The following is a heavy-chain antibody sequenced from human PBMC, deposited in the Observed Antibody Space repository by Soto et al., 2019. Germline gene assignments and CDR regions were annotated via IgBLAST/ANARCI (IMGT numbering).Heavy chain of an antibody. CDR2: ISSNGGST. CDR3: ARTYYDFWSGYPQGYFDY. V-gene: IGHV3-64*07. J-gene: IGHJ4*02. Sequence: EVQLVESGGGLVQPGGSLRLSCAASGFTFSSYAMHWVRQAPGKGLEYVSAISSNGGSTYYADSVKGRFTISRDNSKNTVYLQMGSLRAEDMAVYYCARTYYDFWSGYPQGYFDYWGQGTLVTVSS. CDR1: GFTFSSYA. D-gene: IGHD3-3*01.